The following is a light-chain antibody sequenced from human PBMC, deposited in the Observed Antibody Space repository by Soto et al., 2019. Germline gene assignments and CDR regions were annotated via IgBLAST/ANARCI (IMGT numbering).Light chain of an antibody. J-gene: IGKJ4*01. CDR2: AAS. Sequence: EIVLTQSPGTLSLSPGERATFSCRASQSVSSNYLAWYQQKPGQAPRLLIYAASSRATGIPDRFSGSGSGADFTLTISRLEPEDFAVYYCQQYGSSPRTFGGGTKV. CDR1: QSVSSNY. V-gene: IGKV3-20*01. CDR3: QQYGSSPRT.